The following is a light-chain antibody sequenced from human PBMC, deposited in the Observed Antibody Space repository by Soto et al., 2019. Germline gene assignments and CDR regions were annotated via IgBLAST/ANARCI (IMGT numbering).Light chain of an antibody. J-gene: IGKJ2*01. CDR3: QQYNNWTAPYT. CDR2: GAS. CDR1: QSVSSN. Sequence: EIVMTQSPATLSVSPGERATLSCRASQSVSSNLAWYQQKPGQAPRLLIYGASTRATGIPAMFSGSGSGTEFTLTISSLQSEDCAVYYFQQYNNWTAPYTFGQGTKLEIK. V-gene: IGKV3-15*01.